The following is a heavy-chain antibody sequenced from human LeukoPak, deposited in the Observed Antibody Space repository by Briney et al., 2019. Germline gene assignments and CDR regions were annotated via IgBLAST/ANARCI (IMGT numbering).Heavy chain of an antibody. CDR3: AKVPAYDFWNGFRFDP. D-gene: IGHD3-3*01. Sequence: SETLSLTCTVSGGSISSGGYYWSWIRQPPGKGLEWIGYIYHNGSTYYNPSLKSRVTISVDRSKNQFSLKLSSVTAADTAVYYCAKVPAYDFWNGFRFDPWGQGTLVTVSS. CDR1: GGSISSGGYY. CDR2: IYHNGST. J-gene: IGHJ5*02. V-gene: IGHV4-30-2*01.